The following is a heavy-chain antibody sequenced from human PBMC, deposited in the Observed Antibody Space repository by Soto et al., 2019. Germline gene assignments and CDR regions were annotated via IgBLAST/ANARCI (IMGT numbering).Heavy chain of an antibody. J-gene: IGHJ4*02. CDR1: GFTFSSYG. Sequence: GGSLRLSCAASGFTFSSYGMHWVRQAPGKGLEWVAVISYDGSNKYYSDSVKGRFTISRDNSKNTLYLQMNSLRAEDTAVYYCAKDSSGSYYFDYWGQGTLVTVSS. CDR2: ISYDGSNK. D-gene: IGHD1-26*01. CDR3: AKDSSGSYYFDY. V-gene: IGHV3-30*18.